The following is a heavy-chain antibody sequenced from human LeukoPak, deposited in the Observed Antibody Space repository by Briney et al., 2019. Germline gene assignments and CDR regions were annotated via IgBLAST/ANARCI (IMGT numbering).Heavy chain of an antibody. D-gene: IGHD3-3*01. CDR1: GDSVSSNSAA. Sequence: PSQTLSLTCAISGDSVSSNSAAWNWLRQSSSGGLEWLGRTYYRSKWNNEYAVSVKGRMTISPDTSENQFSLHLDSVTPEGTAVYFCARGFRKDFLSGYYVFDFWGQGTRVTVSS. CDR3: ARGFRKDFLSGYYVFDF. CDR2: TYYRSKWNN. J-gene: IGHJ4*02. V-gene: IGHV6-1*01.